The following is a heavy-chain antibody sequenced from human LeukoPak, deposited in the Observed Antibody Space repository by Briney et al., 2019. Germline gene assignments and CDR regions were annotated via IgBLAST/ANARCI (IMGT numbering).Heavy chain of an antibody. CDR1: GYTFTSYY. J-gene: IGHJ5*02. V-gene: IGHV1-46*01. CDR3: AAVFWSGNRIWFDP. CDR2: INPSGGST. Sequence: ASVKVSCKASGYTFTSYYMHWVRQAPGQGLEWRGIINPSGGSTSYAQKFQGRVTMTRDMSTSKVYMELSSLRSEDTAVYYYAAVFWSGNRIWFDPWGQGTLVTVSS. D-gene: IGHD3-3*01.